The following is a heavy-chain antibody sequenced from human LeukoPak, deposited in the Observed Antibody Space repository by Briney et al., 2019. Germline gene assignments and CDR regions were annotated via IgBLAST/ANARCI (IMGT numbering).Heavy chain of an antibody. CDR3: AKGKNRYCSGGSCYSFDY. J-gene: IGHJ4*02. V-gene: IGHV3-23*01. Sequence: GGSLRLSCAASGFTFSSYAMSWVRQAPGKGLEWVSAISGSGGSTYYADSVKGRFTISRDNSKNTLYLQMNSLRAEDTAVYYCAKGKNRYCSGGSCYSFDYWGQGTLVTVSS. CDR2: ISGSGGST. D-gene: IGHD2-15*01. CDR1: GFTFSSYA.